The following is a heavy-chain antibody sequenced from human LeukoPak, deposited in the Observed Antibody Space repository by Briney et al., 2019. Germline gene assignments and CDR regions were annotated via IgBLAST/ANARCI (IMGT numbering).Heavy chain of an antibody. V-gene: IGHV3-21*01. CDR2: ISSSSSYM. CDR3: ARYCSGGSCYQLMERQGY. CDR1: GFTFSSYS. Sequence: GGSLRLSCAASGFTFSSYSMNWVRQAPGKGLEWVSSISSSSSYMYYADSVEGRFTISRDNAKNSLYLHMNSLRAEDTAVYYCARYCSGGSCYQLMERQGYWGQGTLVTVSS. D-gene: IGHD2-15*01. J-gene: IGHJ4*02.